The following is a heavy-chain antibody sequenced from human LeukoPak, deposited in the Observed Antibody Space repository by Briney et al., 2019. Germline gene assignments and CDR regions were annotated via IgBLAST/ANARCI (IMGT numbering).Heavy chain of an antibody. CDR3: ARDFMYSISCAGC. CDR2: INSDGSST. CDR1: GFTLSSYW. J-gene: IGHJ4*02. V-gene: IGHV3-74*01. D-gene: IGHD6-13*01. Sequence: PGGSLRLSRAASGFTLSSYWMHWVRQAPGRGLVWVSRINSDGSSTSYADSVKGRFTISRDNAKNTLYLQMNSLRDEDTDVYYCARDFMYSISCAGCWGQGTLVTVSS.